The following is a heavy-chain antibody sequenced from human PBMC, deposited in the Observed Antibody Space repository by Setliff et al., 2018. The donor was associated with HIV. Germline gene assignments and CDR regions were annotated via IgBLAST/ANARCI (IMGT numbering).Heavy chain of an antibody. V-gene: IGHV1-24*01. CDR3: ATDPGYSSTWYSESFQH. D-gene: IGHD6-13*01. J-gene: IGHJ1*01. Sequence: ASVKVSCKLSGYTLTELSIHWVRQAPGKGLEWMANFGPEDGETFYAQKFQGRLTMTEDTSTDTAYMELSSLRSDDTAMYYCATDPGYSSTWYSESFQHWGQGTVVTVSS. CDR1: GYTLTELS. CDR2: FGPEDGET.